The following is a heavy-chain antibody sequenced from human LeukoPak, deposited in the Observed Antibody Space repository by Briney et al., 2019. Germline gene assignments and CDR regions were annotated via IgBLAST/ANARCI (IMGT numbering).Heavy chain of an antibody. V-gene: IGHV1-2*02. CDR1: GYTFTGYY. CDR3: ARARVSSGYYDY. J-gene: IGHJ4*02. CDR2: INPNSGGT. Sequence: RASVKVSCTASGYTFTGYYMHWVRQAPGQGLEWMGWINPNSGGTNYAQKFQGRVTMTRDTSISTAYMELSRLRSDDTAVYYCARARVSSGYYDYWGQGTLVTVSS. D-gene: IGHD3-22*01.